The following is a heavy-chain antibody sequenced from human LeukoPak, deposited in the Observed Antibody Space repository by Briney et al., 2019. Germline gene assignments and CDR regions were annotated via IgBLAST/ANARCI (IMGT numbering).Heavy chain of an antibody. V-gene: IGHV4-39*01. CDR1: GGPIRSNTDY. Sequence: PSETQSLTCTVSGGPIRSNTDYWGWVRQTPGTGLKWIASISFGGTTYYNPSLKSRLTISVDTSMAQFSLRLRSVTAADTAVYYCARLIYDVSGYYSKPFDYWGQGTLVTVSS. J-gene: IGHJ4*02. CDR2: ISFGGTT. CDR3: ARLIYDVSGYYSKPFDY. D-gene: IGHD3-22*01.